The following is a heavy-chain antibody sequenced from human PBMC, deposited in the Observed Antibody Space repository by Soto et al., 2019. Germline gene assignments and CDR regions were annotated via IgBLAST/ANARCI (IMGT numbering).Heavy chain of an antibody. CDR2: ISGSGGTT. CDR1: GFTFSNYA. J-gene: IGHJ4*02. Sequence: EVQLLESGGGLVQPGRSLRLSCGASGFTFSNYAMSWVRQAPGQGLDWVSAISGSGGTTYYADSVKGRFTISRDNSKNTLFLQRNSLRAEDAAVYYCAKFFVETGSNSGWPWSFHYWGQGTLVTVSS. V-gene: IGHV3-23*01. CDR3: AKFFVETGSNSGWPWSFHY. D-gene: IGHD6-25*01.